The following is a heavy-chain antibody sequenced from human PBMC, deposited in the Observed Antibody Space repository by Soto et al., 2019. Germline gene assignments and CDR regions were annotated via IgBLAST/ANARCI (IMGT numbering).Heavy chain of an antibody. D-gene: IGHD3-10*01. CDR3: ASGWFGEFVYYFDY. CDR2: INPSGGST. V-gene: IGHV1-46*01. J-gene: IGHJ4*02. Sequence: VKVSCKASGYTFTSYYMHWVRQAPGQGLEWMGIINPSGGSTSYAQKFQGRVTMTTDTSTSTAYMELRSLGSDDTAVYYCASGWFGEFVYYFDYWGQGTLVTVSS. CDR1: GYTFTSYY.